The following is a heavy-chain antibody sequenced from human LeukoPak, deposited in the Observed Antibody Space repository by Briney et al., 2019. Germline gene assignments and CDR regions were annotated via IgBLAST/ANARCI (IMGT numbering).Heavy chain of an antibody. CDR3: ARAQKFIRQWLVRRVSNAFDI. D-gene: IGHD6-19*01. V-gene: IGHV3-11*01. Sequence: GGSLRLSCAASGFTFSDYYMSWIRQAPGKGLEWVSYISSSGSTIYYADSVKGRFTISRDNAKNSLYLQMNSLRAEDTAVYYCARAQKFIRQWLVRRVSNAFDIWGQGTMVTVSS. CDR1: GFTFSDYY. CDR2: ISSSGSTI. J-gene: IGHJ3*02.